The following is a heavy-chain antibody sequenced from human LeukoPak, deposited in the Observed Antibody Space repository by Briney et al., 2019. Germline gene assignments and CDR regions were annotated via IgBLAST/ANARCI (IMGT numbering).Heavy chain of an antibody. V-gene: IGHV3-23*01. CDR1: GFTFSSYA. CDR3: AKGSLRSPYYYDSCGSPFDY. Sequence: GGSLRLSCAASGFTFSSYAMSWVRQAPGKGLEWVSAISGSGGSTYYADSVKGRFTISRDNSKNTLYLQMNSLRAEDTAVYYCAKGSLRSPYYYDSCGSPFDYWGQGTLVTVSS. D-gene: IGHD3-22*01. J-gene: IGHJ4*02. CDR2: ISGSGGST.